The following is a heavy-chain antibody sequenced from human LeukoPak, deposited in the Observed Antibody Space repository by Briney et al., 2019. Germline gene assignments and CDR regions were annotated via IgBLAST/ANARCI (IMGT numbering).Heavy chain of an antibody. CDR2: VNSNGRSA. CDR3: TRGYSTRHFPFDS. J-gene: IGHJ4*02. CDR1: GFNFDDYG. D-gene: IGHD5-12*01. Sequence: GGSLRLSCAASGFNFDDYGMTWVRQIPGKGLEWVVGVNSNGRSAGYAASVRGRFTISRDNAKNSLYLEMGSLRLEDTAFYFCTRGYSTRHFPFDSWGQGTLVTVSS. V-gene: IGHV3-20*04.